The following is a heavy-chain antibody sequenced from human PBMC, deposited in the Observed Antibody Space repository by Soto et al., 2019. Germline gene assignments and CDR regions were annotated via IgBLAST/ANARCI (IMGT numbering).Heavy chain of an antibody. V-gene: IGHV3-30-3*01. J-gene: IGHJ4*02. Sequence: QVQLVESGGGVVQPGRSLRLSCAASGFTFSSYAMHWVRQAPGKGLEWVAVISYDGSNKYYADSVKARFTSSRDNSKNTLYLQMNRLRAEDTAVYYCARDQGSTCAVYCLDYWGQGTLVTVSS. CDR3: ARDQGSTCAVYCLDY. CDR1: GFTFSSYA. D-gene: IGHD2-8*02. CDR2: ISYDGSNK.